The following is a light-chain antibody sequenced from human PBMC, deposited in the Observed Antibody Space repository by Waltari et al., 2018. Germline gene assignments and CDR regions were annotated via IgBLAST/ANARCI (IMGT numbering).Light chain of an antibody. CDR3: QHYLKLPVT. J-gene: IGKJ1*01. Sequence: EIVLTKSPGTLSLSLGERAIVSCRASQRVSRALAWYQQKPGQAPRLLIYGASTRATGIPDRFSGSGSGTDFSLTISRLEPDDFAVYYCQHYLKLPVTFGQGTTVEI. CDR1: QRVSRA. V-gene: IGKV3-20*01. CDR2: GAS.